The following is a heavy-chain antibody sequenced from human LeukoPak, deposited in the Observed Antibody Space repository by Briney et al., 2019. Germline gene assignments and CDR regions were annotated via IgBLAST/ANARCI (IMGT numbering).Heavy chain of an antibody. CDR3: GLRTGTYPYYFDY. J-gene: IGHJ4*02. Sequence: ASVKVSCKAFGYTLTSFGLSWLRPAPGQGLEWMGWISTYNGNTNYAQNLQGRVTMTTDTSTRTAYMDLRSLRSDDTAVYYCGLRTGTYPYYFDYWGQGTLVTVSS. D-gene: IGHD1-26*01. CDR1: GYTLTSFG. V-gene: IGHV1-18*01. CDR2: ISTYNGNT.